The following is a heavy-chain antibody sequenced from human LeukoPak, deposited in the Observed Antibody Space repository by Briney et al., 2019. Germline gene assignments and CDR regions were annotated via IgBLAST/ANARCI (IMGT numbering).Heavy chain of an antibody. V-gene: IGHV5-51*01. Sequence: GESLRTSCKGFGYTFSINWIAWVRQIPGKGLEWMGIIYPGDSDTRYTPSFQGKVTMSADKSINTAYLQWSRLKASDTAMYYCARRQGCSSTSCPPDYWGQGTLVIVSP. D-gene: IGHD2-2*01. J-gene: IGHJ4*02. CDR3: ARRQGCSSTSCPPDY. CDR1: GYTFSINW. CDR2: IYPGDSDT.